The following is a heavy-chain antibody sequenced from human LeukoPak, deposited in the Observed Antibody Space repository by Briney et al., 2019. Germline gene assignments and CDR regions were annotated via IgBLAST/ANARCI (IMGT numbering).Heavy chain of an antibody. CDR1: GGCISSGDYY. V-gene: IGHV4-30-4*08. CDR3: AREGGGDYYFDY. D-gene: IGHD2-21*02. Sequence: PSETLSLTCTVSGGCISSGDYYWSWIRQPPGKGLEWIGYIYYSGSTYYNPSLKSRVTISVDTSKNQFSLKLSSVTAADTAVYNCAREGGGDYYFDYWGQGTLVTVSS. CDR2: IYYSGST. J-gene: IGHJ4*02.